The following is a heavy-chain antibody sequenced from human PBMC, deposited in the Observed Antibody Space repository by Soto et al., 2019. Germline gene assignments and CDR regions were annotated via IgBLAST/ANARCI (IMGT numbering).Heavy chain of an antibody. D-gene: IGHD4-17*01. Sequence: SETLSLTCTVSGGSISRGDYYWSWIRQPPGKGLEWIGYIYYSGSTYYNPSLKSRVTISVDTSKNQFSLKLSSVTAADTAVYYCARGEDYGDYVDYWGQGTLVTVS. CDR2: IYYSGST. V-gene: IGHV4-30-4*01. CDR3: ARGEDYGDYVDY. J-gene: IGHJ4*02. CDR1: GGSISRGDYY.